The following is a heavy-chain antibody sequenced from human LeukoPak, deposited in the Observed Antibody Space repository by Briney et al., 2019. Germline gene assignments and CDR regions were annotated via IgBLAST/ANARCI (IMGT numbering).Heavy chain of an antibody. CDR1: GFTFDDYG. D-gene: IGHD3-9*01. J-gene: IGHJ4*02. V-gene: IGHV3-20*04. CDR3: AKDPHYGNILTGYYNLDY. Sequence: GGSLRLSCAASGFTFDDYGMSWVRQAPGKGLEWVSGINWNGGSTGYADSVKGRFTISRDNAKNSLYLQMNSLRAEDTAVYYCAKDPHYGNILTGYYNLDYWGQGTLVTVSS. CDR2: INWNGGST.